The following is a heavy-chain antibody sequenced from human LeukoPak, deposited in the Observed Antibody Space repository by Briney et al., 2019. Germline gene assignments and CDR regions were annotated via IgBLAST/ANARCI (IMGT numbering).Heavy chain of an antibody. CDR3: ARDRLSYDSSGYYDY. D-gene: IGHD3-22*01. CDR2: IKQDGSEK. CDR1: GFTFSRYW. Sequence: QAGGSLRLSCTTSGFTFSRYWMSWVRQAPGKGSEWVANIKQDGSEKYYVDSVKGRFTISRDNAKNSLYLQMSSLRAEDTAVYFCARDRLSYDSSGYYDYWGQGALVTVSS. V-gene: IGHV3-7*01. J-gene: IGHJ4*02.